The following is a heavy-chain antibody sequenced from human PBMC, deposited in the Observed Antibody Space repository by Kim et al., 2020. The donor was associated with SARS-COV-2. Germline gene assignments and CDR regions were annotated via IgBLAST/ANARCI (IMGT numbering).Heavy chain of an antibody. Sequence: YYVDSMKGRSTIYRDNADNSLYLNVTSVRTDDTAMYYCARAVTGRIDAFDLWGQGTMVSVSS. J-gene: IGHJ3*01. D-gene: IGHD6-19*01. CDR3: ARAVTGRIDAFDL. V-gene: IGHV3-7*04.